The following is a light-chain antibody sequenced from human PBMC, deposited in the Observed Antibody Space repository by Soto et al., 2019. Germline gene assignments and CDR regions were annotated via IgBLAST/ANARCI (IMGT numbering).Light chain of an antibody. CDR2: ANI. J-gene: IGLJ3*02. CDR1: NTNIGAGYD. CDR3: QSYDSSLSAWKV. V-gene: IGLV1-40*01. Sequence: QSVLTQPPSVSGAPGQRVSISCTGSNTNIGAGYDVNWYQQLPGTAPKLLIYANINRPSGVPDRFSGSKSGASAFLVITGLQAEDEADYYCQSYDSSLSAWKVFGGGTKVTVL.